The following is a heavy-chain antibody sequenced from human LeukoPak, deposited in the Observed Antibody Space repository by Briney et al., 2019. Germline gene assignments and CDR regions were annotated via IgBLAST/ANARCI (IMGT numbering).Heavy chain of an antibody. CDR1: GFTFSSYS. J-gene: IGHJ4*02. D-gene: IGHD1-26*01. V-gene: IGHV3-21*01. CDR2: ISSSSSYI. CDR3: AKGLGGSYKGFFDY. Sequence: PGGSLRLSCAASGFTFSSYSMNWVRQAPGKGLEWVSSISSSSSYIYYADSVKGRFTISRDNAKNSLYLQMNSLRAEDTAVYYCAKGLGGSYKGFFDYWGQGTLVTVSS.